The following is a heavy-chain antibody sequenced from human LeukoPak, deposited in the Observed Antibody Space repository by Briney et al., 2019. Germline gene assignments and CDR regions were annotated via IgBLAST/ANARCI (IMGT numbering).Heavy chain of an antibody. CDR3: AKAWLQCLLVY. CDR1: GFTFSSYA. J-gene: IGHJ4*02. V-gene: IGHV3-23*01. CDR2: ISGSGGST. Sequence: SGGSLRLSCAASGFTFSSYAMSWVRQAPGKGLEWVSAISGSGGSTYYADSVKGRFTISRDNSKNTLYLQMNSLRAEDTAVYCWAKAWLQCLLVYWGQGTLVTVPS. D-gene: IGHD5-24*01.